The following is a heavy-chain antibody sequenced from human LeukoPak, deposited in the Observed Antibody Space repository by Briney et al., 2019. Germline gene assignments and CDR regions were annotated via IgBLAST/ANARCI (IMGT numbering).Heavy chain of an antibody. D-gene: IGHD1-26*01. CDR1: GYTFTSYY. J-gene: IGHJ4*02. Sequence: ASVKVSCKASGYTFTSYYMHWVRQAPGQGLEWMGIINPSGGSTSYAQKFQGRVTMTRDTSISTAYMELSRLRSDDTAVYYCARGATTFDYWGQGTLVTVSS. V-gene: IGHV1-46*01. CDR3: ARGATTFDY. CDR2: INPSGGST.